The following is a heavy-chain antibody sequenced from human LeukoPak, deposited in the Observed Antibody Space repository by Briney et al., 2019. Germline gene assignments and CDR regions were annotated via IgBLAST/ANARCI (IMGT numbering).Heavy chain of an antibody. V-gene: IGHV4-59*01. CDR3: ARGTRGSGWSYYFDY. J-gene: IGHJ4*02. Sequence: SETLSLTCTVSGGSISSDYWSWIRQPPGKGLEWIGYIYYTGTTNYNPSLKSRVTMSVDTSKNQFSLKLTSVTAADTAVYYCARGTRGSGWSYYFDYWGQGTLVTVSS. CDR2: IYYTGTT. CDR1: GGSISSDY. D-gene: IGHD6-19*01.